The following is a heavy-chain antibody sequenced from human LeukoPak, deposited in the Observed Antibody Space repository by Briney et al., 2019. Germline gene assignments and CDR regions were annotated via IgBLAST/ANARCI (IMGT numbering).Heavy chain of an antibody. Sequence: GGSLRLSCAASGFTVSNIYMSWVRQAPGKGLEWVSVIYSGGSTYYADSVKGRFTISRDNSKNTLYLQMNSLRAEDTAVYYCARDKETTDAFDIWGQGTMVTVSS. CDR1: GFTVSNIY. J-gene: IGHJ3*02. CDR2: IYSGGST. V-gene: IGHV3-53*01. CDR3: ARDKETTDAFDI. D-gene: IGHD4-17*01.